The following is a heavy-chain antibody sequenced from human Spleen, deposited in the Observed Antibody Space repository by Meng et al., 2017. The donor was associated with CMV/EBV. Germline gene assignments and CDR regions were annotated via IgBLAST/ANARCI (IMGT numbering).Heavy chain of an antibody. CDR1: XFTFDXXA. D-gene: IGHD4-17*01. V-gene: IGHV3-9*01. J-gene: IGHJ4*02. CDR2: ISWNSDII. CDR3: AKXISQTYGDYVFDH. Sequence: GGSLRLSXXASXFTFDXXAMHWVRQPPGKGLEWXSAISWNSDIIXXIDSXKGRXXISRDXXKKSLXLXINSLRVEDKXFYFFAKXISQTYGDYVFDHWGQGALVTVSS.